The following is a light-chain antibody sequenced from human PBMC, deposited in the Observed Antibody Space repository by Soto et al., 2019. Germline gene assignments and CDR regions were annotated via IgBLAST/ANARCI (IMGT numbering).Light chain of an antibody. CDR1: QSVSSGY. J-gene: IGKJ1*01. CDR2: AAS. V-gene: IGKV3-20*01. CDR3: QQYGRSPRT. Sequence: EIVLTQSPGTLSLSPGERATLSCRASQSVSSGYLAWYQQKPGQAPRLLIYAASSRATGIPDRFSGSGSETDFTLTISRLEPEDFAFYYCQQYGRSPRTFGQGTKVEIK.